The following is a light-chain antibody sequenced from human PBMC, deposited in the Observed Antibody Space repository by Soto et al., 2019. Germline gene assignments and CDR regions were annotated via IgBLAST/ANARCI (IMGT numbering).Light chain of an antibody. CDR3: QQYLNSPVT. CDR1: QRVNSSY. Sequence: EIVLTQSPYPLYLSPGEGATLSCRASQRVNSSYLAWYQQKPGQAPRLLISGASDSATGVPARVSGSGYGTDFTLTISRLEPEEFAVDYCQQYLNSPVTFGKGTKLQIK. J-gene: IGKJ2*01. V-gene: IGKV3-20*01. CDR2: GAS.